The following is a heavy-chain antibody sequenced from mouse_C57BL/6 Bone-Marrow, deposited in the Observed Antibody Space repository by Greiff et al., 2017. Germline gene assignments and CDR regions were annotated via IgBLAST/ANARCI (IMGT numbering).Heavy chain of an antibody. Sequence: EVKLMESGPGLVKPSQSLSLTCSVTGYSITSGYYWNWIRQFPGNKLEWMGYISYDGSNNYNPSLKNRISITRDTSKNQFFLKLNSVTTEDTATYYGAKDYDYDVNVWGTGTTVTVSS. V-gene: IGHV3-6*01. D-gene: IGHD2-4*01. CDR1: GYSITSGYY. CDR2: ISYDGSN. J-gene: IGHJ1*03. CDR3: AKDYDYDVNV.